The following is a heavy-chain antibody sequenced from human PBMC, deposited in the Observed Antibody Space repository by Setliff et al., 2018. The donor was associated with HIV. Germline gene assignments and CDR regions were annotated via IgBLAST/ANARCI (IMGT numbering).Heavy chain of an antibody. D-gene: IGHD3-22*01. CDR1: GFTFSSYG. CDR2: IWYDGTNK. CDR3: ATGYYYDSKRAFDF. Sequence: PGGSLRLSCAASGFTFSSYGMHWVRQAPGKGLEWVALIWYDGTNKYYADSVKGRFTISRDSSKNTLYLQMNSLRAEDTAVYDCATGYYYDSKRAFDFWGQGTMVTVS. V-gene: IGHV3-33*01. J-gene: IGHJ3*01.